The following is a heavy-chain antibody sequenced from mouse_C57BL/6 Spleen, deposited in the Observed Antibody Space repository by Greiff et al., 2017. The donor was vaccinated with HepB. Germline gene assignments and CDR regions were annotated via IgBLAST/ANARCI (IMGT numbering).Heavy chain of an antibody. Sequence: DVKLQESGPGLVKPSQSLSLTCSVTGYSITSGYYWNWIRQFPGNKLEWMGYISYDGSNNYNPSLKNRISITRDTSKNQFFLKLNSVTTEDTATYYCARLQTLYYAMDYWGQGTSVTVSS. CDR3: ARLQTLYYAMDY. CDR1: GYSITSGYY. V-gene: IGHV3-6*01. CDR2: ISYDGSN. J-gene: IGHJ4*01.